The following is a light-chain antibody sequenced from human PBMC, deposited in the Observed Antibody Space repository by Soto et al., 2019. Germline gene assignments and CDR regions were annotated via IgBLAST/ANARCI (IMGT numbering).Light chain of an antibody. CDR1: DNDVGGYNF. J-gene: IGLJ1*01. V-gene: IGLV2-11*01. CDR3: KSYAGSNTYV. Sequence: SVLPQPRSVSGSPGQSVTISCSGTDNDVGGYNFVSWYQQHPGKAPKLMVFDVSKRPSGVPDRFSGSKSGNTASLTVSGLQAADEADYFCKSYAGSNTYVFGSGTKVTVL. CDR2: DVS.